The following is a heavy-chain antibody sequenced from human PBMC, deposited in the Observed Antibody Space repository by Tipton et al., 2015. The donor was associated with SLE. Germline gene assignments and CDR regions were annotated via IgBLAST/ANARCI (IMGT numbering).Heavy chain of an antibody. CDR2: ISNSGNT. J-gene: IGHJ6*02. Sequence: TLSLTCTVSGVSISHFYWNWIRQPPGKRLEWIGYISNSGNTNYNPSLRSRVTMLVDLSKNQLSLKLSSVTAADTAVYYCARATTDYYYGMDVWGQGTTVTVSS. V-gene: IGHV4-59*01. D-gene: IGHD4-17*01. CDR3: ARATTDYYYGMDV. CDR1: GVSISHFY.